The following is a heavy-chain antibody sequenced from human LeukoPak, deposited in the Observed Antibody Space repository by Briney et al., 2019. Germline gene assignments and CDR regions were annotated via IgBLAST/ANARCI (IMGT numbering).Heavy chain of an antibody. J-gene: IGHJ6*02. V-gene: IGHV4-39*07. Sequence: PSETLSLTCTVSGGSISNSDYYWGWIRQPPGKGLEWIGSILYSGSAYYNPSLKSRVTISVDTSKNQFSLRLYSVTAADTAVYYCARVDISMGHLLSDYYGMDVWGQGITVTVSS. CDR1: GGSISNSDYY. CDR3: ARVDISMGHLLSDYYGMDV. D-gene: IGHD5-18*01. CDR2: ILYSGSA.